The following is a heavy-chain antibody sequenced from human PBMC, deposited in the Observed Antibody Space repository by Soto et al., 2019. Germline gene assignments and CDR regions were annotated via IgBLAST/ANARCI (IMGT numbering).Heavy chain of an antibody. CDR3: VKSRGGNNFDFFD. Sequence: LRLSGSASGFTFSSYAMHWVRQAPGKGLEYVSGVRGNGDPPFYADSVKGRFTISRDNSKNTLYLQMSSLSADDTAVYYCVKSRGGNNFDFFDWGQGALVTVSS. CDR2: VRGNGDPP. J-gene: IGHJ4*02. CDR1: GFTFSSYA. V-gene: IGHV3-64D*06. D-gene: IGHD5-12*01.